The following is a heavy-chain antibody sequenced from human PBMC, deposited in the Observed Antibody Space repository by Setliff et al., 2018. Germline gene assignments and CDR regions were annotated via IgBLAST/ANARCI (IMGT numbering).Heavy chain of an antibody. D-gene: IGHD2-15*01. CDR3: ARDTYIAQAFDI. V-gene: IGHV3-66*02. Sequence: PVGSLRLSCAASGFTVSSNYMSWVRQAPGKGLEWVSIIYRGGNTYYADSVKGRFTISRDNSKNTLYLQMNSLRAEDTAVYYCARDTYIAQAFDIWGQGTMVTVSS. CDR2: IYRGGNT. J-gene: IGHJ3*02. CDR1: GFTVSSNY.